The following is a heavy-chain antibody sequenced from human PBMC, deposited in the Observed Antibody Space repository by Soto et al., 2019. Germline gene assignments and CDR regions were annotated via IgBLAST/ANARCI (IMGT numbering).Heavy chain of an antibody. Sequence: QVQLVQSGAEEKKPGASVKVSCKASGYTFTRYAMHWVRQAPGQRLEWMGWINAGNGNTKYSQKFQGRVTITRDTSASTAYMELSSLISEDTAVYYFAREEYDTSGHYFAFDIWGQGTMVTVSS. V-gene: IGHV1-3*05. J-gene: IGHJ3*02. CDR3: AREEYDTSGHYFAFDI. CDR2: INAGNGNT. CDR1: GYTFTRYA. D-gene: IGHD3-22*01.